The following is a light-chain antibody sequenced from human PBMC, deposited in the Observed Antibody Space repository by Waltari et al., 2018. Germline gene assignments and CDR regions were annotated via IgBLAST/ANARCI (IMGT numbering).Light chain of an antibody. CDR3: SSYTSGGSFNWV. Sequence: QSALTQPASVSGSPGQSITLSCTGTSSDVGGYNYVAWYQQHPGKVPKVMIYDVSERPSGVFNRFSGSKSGNTASLTISGLQADDEADYYCSSYTSGGSFNWVFGGGTKVTVL. CDR2: DVS. CDR1: SSDVGGYNY. J-gene: IGLJ3*02. V-gene: IGLV2-14*01.